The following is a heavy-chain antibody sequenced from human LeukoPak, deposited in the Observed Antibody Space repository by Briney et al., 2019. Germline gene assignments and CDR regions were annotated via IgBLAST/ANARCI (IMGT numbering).Heavy chain of an antibody. V-gene: IGHV3-23*01. D-gene: IGHD2-2*02. J-gene: IGHJ6*03. CDR2: ISGSGGST. CDR3: AKGYHYYYYYMDV. Sequence: GGSLRLSCAASGFTFSSYAMSWVRQAPGKGLEWLSAISGSGGSTYYADSVKGRFTISRDNSKNTLYLQMNSLRAEDTAVYYCAKGYHYYYYYMDVWGKGTTVTVSS. CDR1: GFTFSSYA.